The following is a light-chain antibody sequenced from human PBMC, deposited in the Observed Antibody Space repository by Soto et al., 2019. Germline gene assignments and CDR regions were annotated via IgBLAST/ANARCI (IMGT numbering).Light chain of an antibody. J-gene: IGKJ3*01. CDR1: QSILYSSDNKNY. CDR2: WAY. CDR3: QKYYTTPPT. V-gene: IGKV4-1*01. Sequence: DIVMTQSPDSLAVSLGERATINCKSSQSILYSSDNKNYLTWYQQKPGQPPKLLIYWAYTRESGVPYRFSVSGSGTDFTLTISSLQAEDVAVYFCQKYYTTPPTFGPGTKVDIK.